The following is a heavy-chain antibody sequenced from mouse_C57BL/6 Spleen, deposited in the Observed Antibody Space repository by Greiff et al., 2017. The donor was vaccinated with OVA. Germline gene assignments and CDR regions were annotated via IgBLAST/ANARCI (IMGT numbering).Heavy chain of an antibody. CDR2: INPSSGYT. Sequence: LEESGAELARPGASVKMSCKASGYTFTSYTMHWVKQRPGQGLEWIGYINPSSGYTKYNQKFKDKATLTADKSSSTAYMQLRSLTSEDSAVYYCARETGTFDYWGKGTTLTVSS. V-gene: IGHV1-4*01. CDR1: GYTFTSYT. D-gene: IGHD4-1*01. CDR3: ARETGTFDY. J-gene: IGHJ2*01.